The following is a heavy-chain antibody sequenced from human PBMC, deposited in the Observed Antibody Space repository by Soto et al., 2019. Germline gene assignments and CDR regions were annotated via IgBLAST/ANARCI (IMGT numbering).Heavy chain of an antibody. Sequence: SGPTLVNPTQTLTLTFTFSGFSLSTSGVGVGWIRQPPGKALEWLALIYWDDDKRYSPSLKSRLTITKDTSKNQVVLTMTNMDPVDTATYYCARSGPVHSSGWNGYYYYGMDVWGQGTTVTVSS. CDR2: IYWDDDK. D-gene: IGHD6-19*01. CDR3: ARSGPVHSSGWNGYYYYGMDV. CDR1: GFSLSTSGVG. V-gene: IGHV2-5*02. J-gene: IGHJ6*02.